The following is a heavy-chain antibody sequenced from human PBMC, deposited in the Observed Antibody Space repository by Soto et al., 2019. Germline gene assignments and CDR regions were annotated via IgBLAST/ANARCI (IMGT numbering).Heavy chain of an antibody. Sequence: SETLSLTCTVSGGSISSGDYYWSWIRQPPGKGLEWIGYIYYSGSTYYNPSLKSRVTISVDTSKNQFSLKLSSVTAADTAVYYCARDLSYDYVWGSYRYTGGFDIWGQGTMVTGSS. CDR1: GGSISSGDYY. CDR3: ARDLSYDYVWGSYRYTGGFDI. J-gene: IGHJ3*02. V-gene: IGHV4-30-4*01. CDR2: IYYSGST. D-gene: IGHD3-16*02.